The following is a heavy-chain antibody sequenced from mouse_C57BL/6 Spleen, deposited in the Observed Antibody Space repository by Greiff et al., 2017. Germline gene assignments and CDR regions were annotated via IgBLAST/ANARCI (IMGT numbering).Heavy chain of an antibody. D-gene: IGHD2-4*01. CDR2: IYPGDGDT. Sequence: QVQLQQSGAELVKPGASVKISCKASGYAFSSYWMNWVKQRPGKGLEWIGQIYPGDGDTNYNGKFKGKATLTADKSSSTAYMQLSSLTSEDSAVYFCARRDQDYPWLAYWGQGTLVTVSA. V-gene: IGHV1-80*01. CDR3: ARRDQDYPWLAY. CDR1: GYAFSSYW. J-gene: IGHJ3*01.